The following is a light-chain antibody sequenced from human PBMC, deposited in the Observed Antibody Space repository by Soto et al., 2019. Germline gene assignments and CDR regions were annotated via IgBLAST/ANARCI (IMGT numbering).Light chain of an antibody. J-gene: IGKJ1*01. CDR2: DAS. Sequence: DIRMTQSPSTLSASVGDRVTITCRASQSISSWLAWYQQKPGKAPKLLIYDASSLQSGVPSRSSGSGSGTEFTLTISSLQPDDFATYYCQQYNSYPETFGQGTRWIS. V-gene: IGKV1-5*01. CDR1: QSISSW. CDR3: QQYNSYPET.